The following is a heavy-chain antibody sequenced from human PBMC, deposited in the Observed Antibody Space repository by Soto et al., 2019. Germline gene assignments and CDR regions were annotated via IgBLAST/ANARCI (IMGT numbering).Heavy chain of an antibody. J-gene: IGHJ4*02. Sequence: GASVKVSCKASGGTLSSYGISWVRQAPGQGLEWMGGIMPIFGTANYAQKFQGRVTITADASTRTAYMELSSLRSEDTAVYYCAREEVARELDYWGQGTLVTVSS. D-gene: IGHD1-1*01. V-gene: IGHV1-69*13. CDR2: IMPIFGTA. CDR1: GGTLSSYG. CDR3: AREEVARELDY.